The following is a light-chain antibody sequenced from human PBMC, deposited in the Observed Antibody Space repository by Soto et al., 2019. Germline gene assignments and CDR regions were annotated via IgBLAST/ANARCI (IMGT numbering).Light chain of an antibody. CDR1: DIGSKS. CDR2: YDS. CDR3: QVWDRSSDHPV. V-gene: IGLV3-21*04. Sequence: SYELTQPPSVSVAPGRTARITCGGKDIGSKSVHWYQQKPGQAPVVVIFYDSERPSGIPERFSGSNSGNTATLTISRVEAGDDADYYCQVWDRSSDHPVFGGGTQLTVL. J-gene: IGLJ2*01.